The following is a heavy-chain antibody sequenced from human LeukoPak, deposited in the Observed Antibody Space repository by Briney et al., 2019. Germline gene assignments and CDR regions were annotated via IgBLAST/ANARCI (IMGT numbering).Heavy chain of an antibody. J-gene: IGHJ5*02. Sequence: GASVKVSCKASGFTFTDYWIHWVRLAPGQRLEWMGYISPKTGVTKFARKFEGRITMTRDTSINTIYMELRSLRSDDTAIYYCARDRPHQPLMPWGQGTLVTVSS. CDR3: ARDRPHQPLMP. CDR1: GFTFTDYW. CDR2: ISPKTGVT. V-gene: IGHV1-2*02. D-gene: IGHD2-2*01.